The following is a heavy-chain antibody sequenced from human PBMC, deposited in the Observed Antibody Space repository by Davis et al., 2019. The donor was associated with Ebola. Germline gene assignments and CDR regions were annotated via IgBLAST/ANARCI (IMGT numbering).Heavy chain of an antibody. V-gene: IGHV3-21*06. CDR1: GLTFSRHS. Sequence: PGGSLRLSCAASGLTFSRHSMNWVRQAPGKGLECVASISSSDTDPYYADSVKARFTISRDNAKNSLFLQMNSLRDDDMAVYYCARRILGDSRGAVDVWGQGTTVTVSS. CDR2: ISSSDTDP. CDR3: ARRILGDSRGAVDV. J-gene: IGHJ6*02. D-gene: IGHD2-15*01.